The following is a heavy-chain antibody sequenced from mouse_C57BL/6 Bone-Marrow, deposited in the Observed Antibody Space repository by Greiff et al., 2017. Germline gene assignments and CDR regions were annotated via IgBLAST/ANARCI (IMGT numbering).Heavy chain of an antibody. J-gene: IGHJ3*01. Sequence: VQRVESGAELARPGASVKLSCKASGYTFTSYGISWVKQRTGQGLEWIGEIYPRSGNTYYNEKFKGKATLTADKFSSTAYMELRSLTSEDSAVYFCARLDYYGSSSFAYWGQGTRVTVSA. CDR3: ARLDYYGSSSFAY. CDR2: IYPRSGNT. CDR1: GYTFTSYG. V-gene: IGHV1-81*01. D-gene: IGHD1-1*01.